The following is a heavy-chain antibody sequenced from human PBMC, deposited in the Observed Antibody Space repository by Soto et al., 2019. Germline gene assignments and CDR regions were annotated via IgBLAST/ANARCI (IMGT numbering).Heavy chain of an antibody. CDR2: ISAYNGNT. CDR1: GYTFTSYG. CDR3: ARVPYGSGSLNWSDP. V-gene: IGHV1-18*01. D-gene: IGHD3-10*01. J-gene: IGHJ5*02. Sequence: ASVKVSCKASGYTFTSYGISWVRQAPGQGLEWMGWISAYNGNTNYAQKLQGRVTMTTDTSTSTAYMELRSLRSDDTAVYYCARVPYGSGSLNWSDPWGQGILVTVSS.